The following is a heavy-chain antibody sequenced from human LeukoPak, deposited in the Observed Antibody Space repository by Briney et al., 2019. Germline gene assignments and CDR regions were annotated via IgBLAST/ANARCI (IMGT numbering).Heavy chain of an antibody. CDR2: IYPGDSDT. J-gene: IGHJ4*02. Sequence: PGESLKISCKGSGYSFTSYWIGWVRQMPGKGLEWMGIIYPGDSDTRYSPSFRGQVTISADKSISTAYLQWSSLKASDTAMYYCARTVIGDGYNWEPYFDYWGQGTLVTVSS. CDR3: ARTVIGDGYNWEPYFDY. V-gene: IGHV5-51*01. D-gene: IGHD5-24*01. CDR1: GYSFTSYW.